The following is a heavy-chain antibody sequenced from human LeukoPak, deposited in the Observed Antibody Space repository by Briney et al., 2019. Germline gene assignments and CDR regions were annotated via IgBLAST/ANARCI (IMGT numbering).Heavy chain of an antibody. J-gene: IGHJ4*02. D-gene: IGHD3-22*01. CDR3: ARDVDYYDSSGYYTLDY. CDR1: GGSISSYY. CDR2: IYYSGST. V-gene: IGHV4-59*12. Sequence: PSETLSLTCTVSGGSISSYYWSWIRQPPGKGLEWIGYIYYSGSTNYNPSLKSRVTISVDTSKNQFSLKLSSVTAADTAVYYCARDVDYYDSSGYYTLDYWGQGTLVTVSS.